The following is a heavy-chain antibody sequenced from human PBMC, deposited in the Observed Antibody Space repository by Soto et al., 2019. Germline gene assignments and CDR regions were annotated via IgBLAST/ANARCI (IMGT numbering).Heavy chain of an antibody. Sequence: GGSLRLSCAGSGFTFNSFGMHWVRQAPGKGLEWVAVISNDGSYQYHADSVKDRFIISRDNSKNTLFLQMNGLRAEDTAVYYCAKDQRVVGATRGYIDYWGQGILVTVSS. CDR3: AKDQRVVGATRGYIDY. V-gene: IGHV3-30*18. J-gene: IGHJ4*02. CDR1: GFTFNSFG. D-gene: IGHD1-26*01. CDR2: ISNDGSYQ.